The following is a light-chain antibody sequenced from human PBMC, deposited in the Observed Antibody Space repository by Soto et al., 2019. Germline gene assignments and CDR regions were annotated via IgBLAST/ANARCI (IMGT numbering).Light chain of an antibody. CDR2: SAS. Sequence: EVLMTQSPDTLYVSPGERVTLSCRASQSISDNIAWYQQKPGQGHRLLVYSASTRTLGIPARFSSSESGTEFTLTISSLQSEDFAVYYCQQYNIWPITFGQGTRLEIK. CDR1: QSISDN. CDR3: QQYNIWPIT. V-gene: IGKV3-15*01. J-gene: IGKJ5*01.